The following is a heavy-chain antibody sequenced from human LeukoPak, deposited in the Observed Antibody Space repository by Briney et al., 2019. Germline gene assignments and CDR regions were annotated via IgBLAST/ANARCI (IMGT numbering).Heavy chain of an antibody. D-gene: IGHD3-10*01. Sequence: GGSLRLSCAASGFTFSSYAMHWVRQAPGKRLEWVAVISYDGSNKYYADSVKGRFTISRDNSKNTLYLQMNSLRAEDTAVYYCARGYYGSGSWFDYWGQGTLVTVSS. V-gene: IGHV3-30*04. CDR2: ISYDGSNK. CDR3: ARGYYGSGSWFDY. J-gene: IGHJ4*02. CDR1: GFTFSSYA.